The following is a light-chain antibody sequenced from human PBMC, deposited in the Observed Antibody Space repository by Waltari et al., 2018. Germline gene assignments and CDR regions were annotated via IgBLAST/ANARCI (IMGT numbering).Light chain of an antibody. V-gene: IGKV3-11*01. CDR1: QSIQRY. Sequence: IVFTQSPATLSLSPGGRATLSCRASQSIQRYLGWYQQKPGQAPGLLIYHAYNRATGVPARFSGRGSETDFTLTISSLEPEDSAIYYCQQRADWPLTFGGGTTVEIK. CDR2: HAY. CDR3: QQRADWPLT. J-gene: IGKJ4*01.